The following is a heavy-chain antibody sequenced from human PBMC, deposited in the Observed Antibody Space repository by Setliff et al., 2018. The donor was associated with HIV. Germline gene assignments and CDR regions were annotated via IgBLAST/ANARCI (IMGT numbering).Heavy chain of an antibody. Sequence: PGGSLRLSCAASGFTFSSYGMHWVRQAPGKGLEWVAVISYDGSKKYYADSLKGRFTISRDNSKNTLSLHLFSLRVEDTALYYCAKGLAATTGWFDSWGQGTLVTVSS. V-gene: IGHV3-30*18. D-gene: IGHD6-25*01. CDR2: ISYDGSKK. CDR3: AKGLAATTGWFDS. J-gene: IGHJ5*01. CDR1: GFTFSSYG.